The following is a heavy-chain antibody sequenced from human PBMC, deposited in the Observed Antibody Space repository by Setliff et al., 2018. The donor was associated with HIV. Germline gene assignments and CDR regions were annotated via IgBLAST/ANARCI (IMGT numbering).Heavy chain of an antibody. CDR1: GGSISSSF. CDR3: ARDNSVGSGWRLDAFDI. CDR2: IYYSGST. J-gene: IGHJ3*02. D-gene: IGHD6-19*01. Sequence: SETLSLTCTVSGGSISSSFWSWVRQPPGKGLEWIGYIYYSGSTNYNPSLKSRVTMSVDAFKNQFSLKLSSVTAADTAVYFCARDNSVGSGWRLDAFDIWGQGTMVTVS. V-gene: IGHV4-59*01.